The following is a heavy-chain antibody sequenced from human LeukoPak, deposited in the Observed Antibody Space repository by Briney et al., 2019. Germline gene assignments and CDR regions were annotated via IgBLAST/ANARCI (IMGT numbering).Heavy chain of an antibody. CDR1: GLILSSYG. D-gene: IGHD4-11*01. V-gene: IGHV3-33*01. CDR3: ARDAGGAFGNYVNYFDY. CDR2: IWYDGTNI. Sequence: GTSLRLSCVASGLILSSYGIHWVRQAPGKGLEWVAVIWYDGTNIYYGDSVKGRFSISRDNSKNTVYLQMDSLRAEDTAVYYCARDAGGAFGNYVNYFDYWGQGTLVTVSS. J-gene: IGHJ4*02.